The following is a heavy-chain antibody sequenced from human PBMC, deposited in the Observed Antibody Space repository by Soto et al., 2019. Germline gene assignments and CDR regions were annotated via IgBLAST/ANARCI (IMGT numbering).Heavy chain of an antibody. J-gene: IGHJ6*02. CDR2: IDYSGST. V-gene: IGHV4-30-4*01. CDR1: GDSISNSDYY. CDR3: ARDGPYYYGFAA. Sequence: PSETLSLTCTVSGDSISNSDYYWNWIRQSPGKGLEWIASIDYSGSTYYNPSLKSRVVISADTSKNLFSLKLRSVTAADTALYFCARDGPYYYGFAAWRQGTTVTVSS.